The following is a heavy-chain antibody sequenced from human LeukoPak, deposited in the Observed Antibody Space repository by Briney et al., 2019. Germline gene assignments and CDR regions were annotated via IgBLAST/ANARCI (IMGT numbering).Heavy chain of an antibody. CDR2: ISGSGGST. CDR1: GFTFSSYA. D-gene: IGHD6-19*01. J-gene: IGHJ4*02. Sequence: GGSLRLSCAASGFTFSSYAMSWVRQAPGKGLEWVSAISGSGGSTYYADSVKGRFTISRDNSKNTLYLQMNSLRAEDTAVYYCAKDYRSGWYEGVFDYWGQGTLVTVSS. CDR3: AKDYRSGWYEGVFDY. V-gene: IGHV3-23*01.